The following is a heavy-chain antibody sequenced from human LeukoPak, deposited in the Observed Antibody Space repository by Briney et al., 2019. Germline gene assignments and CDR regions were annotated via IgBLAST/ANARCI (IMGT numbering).Heavy chain of an antibody. CDR3: MRGSAPATGVRGPDY. J-gene: IGHJ4*02. V-gene: IGHV1-2*02. CDR2: INPNSGDT. CDR1: GYSFTGYY. Sequence: ASVKVSCKASGYSFTGYYVHWVRQAPGQGLEWMGWINPNSGDTKYAQKFQVRVTMTRDTSGNTASMELTSLTSDDTAVYYCMRGSAPATGVRGPDYWGQGTLVTVSS. D-gene: IGHD3-10*01.